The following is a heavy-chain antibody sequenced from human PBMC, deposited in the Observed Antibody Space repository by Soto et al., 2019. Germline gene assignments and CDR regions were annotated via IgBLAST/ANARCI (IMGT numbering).Heavy chain of an antibody. CDR3: ARAMTTVTTIDY. Sequence: SETLSLTCAVSGVSISSGGDSWSWIRQPPGKGLEWIGYIYHSGSTYYNPSLKSRVTISVDRSKNQFSLKLSSVTAADTAVYYCARAMTTVTTIDYWGQGTLVTVSS. CDR1: GVSISSGGDS. D-gene: IGHD4-17*01. V-gene: IGHV4-30-2*01. J-gene: IGHJ4*02. CDR2: IYHSGST.